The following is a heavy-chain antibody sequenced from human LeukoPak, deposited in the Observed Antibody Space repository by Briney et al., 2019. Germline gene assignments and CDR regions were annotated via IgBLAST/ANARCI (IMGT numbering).Heavy chain of an antibody. CDR3: ARDGGNAKDDAFDF. D-gene: IGHD4-23*01. V-gene: IGHV3-13*01. CDR1: GFTFSNYD. Sequence: GGSLRLSCAASGFTFSNYDMHWVRQSTGGGLEGGSGIGIAGDTHYPDSVKGRFTISREDAKNSLYLQMNNLRVGDTAVYYCARDGGNAKDDAFDFWGQGTMVAVSS. CDR2: IGIAGDT. J-gene: IGHJ3*01.